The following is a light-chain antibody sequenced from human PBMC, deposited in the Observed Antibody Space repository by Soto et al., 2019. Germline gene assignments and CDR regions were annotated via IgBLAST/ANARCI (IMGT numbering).Light chain of an antibody. J-gene: IGKJ1*01. V-gene: IGKV3-20*01. CDR2: GAA. Sequence: EIVLTQSPGTLSLSPGERATLSCRANQSISSNLAWYQQKPGQAPRLLIYGAATRATGIPARFSGSGSGTDFTLTISRLEPEDFAVYYCQQYNYSPWTYGQGTKVDIK. CDR1: QSISSN. CDR3: QQYNYSPWT.